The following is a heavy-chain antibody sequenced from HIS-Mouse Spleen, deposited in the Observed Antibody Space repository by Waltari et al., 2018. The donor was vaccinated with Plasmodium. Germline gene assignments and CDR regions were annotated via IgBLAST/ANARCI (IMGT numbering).Heavy chain of an antibody. CDR2: INPNRGGT. CDR1: GSTFTGYY. V-gene: IGHV1-2*02. CDR3: ARGSDGSGSYTNSDAFDI. Sequence: QVQLVQSGDEVKKPGASVRVSCKASGSTFTGYYMHWVRQAPGQGHEWMGMINPNRGGTNYSQKVQGRVTMTRDTCISKAYMEQSRLRADDTAVYYCARGSDGSGSYTNSDAFDIWGQGTMVTVSS. D-gene: IGHD3-10*01. J-gene: IGHJ3*02.